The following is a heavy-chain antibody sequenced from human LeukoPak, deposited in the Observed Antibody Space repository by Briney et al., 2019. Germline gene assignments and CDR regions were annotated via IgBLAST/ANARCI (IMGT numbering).Heavy chain of an antibody. D-gene: IGHD2-15*01. CDR2: INHSGST. Sequence: PSETLSLTCTVSGDFITAYYWSWIRQPPGKGLEWIGEINHSGSTNYNPSLKSRVTISVDTSKNQFSLKLSSVTAADTAVYYCARDRGGGHMDVWGKGTTVTISS. CDR3: ARDRGGGHMDV. CDR1: GDFITAYY. V-gene: IGHV4-34*01. J-gene: IGHJ6*03.